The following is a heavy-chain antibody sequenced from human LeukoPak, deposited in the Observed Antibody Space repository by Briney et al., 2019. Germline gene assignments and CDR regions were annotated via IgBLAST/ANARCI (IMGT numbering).Heavy chain of an antibody. D-gene: IGHD5-24*01. Sequence: PSETLSLTCTVSRGSISPHYWSWIRQPAGKGLDWIGRISPTGSTNYNPSLNSRVTMSVDSSKNQVSLTLNSVTAADTAVYHCAREVEMATQFDYWGQGTLVTDSS. CDR3: AREVEMATQFDY. V-gene: IGHV4-4*07. J-gene: IGHJ4*02. CDR2: ISPTGST. CDR1: RGSISPHY.